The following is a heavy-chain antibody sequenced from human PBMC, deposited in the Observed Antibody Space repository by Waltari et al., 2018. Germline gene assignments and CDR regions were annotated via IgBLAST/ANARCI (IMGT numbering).Heavy chain of an antibody. CDR3: ARHVGFGSGIVDY. D-gene: IGHD3-10*01. J-gene: IGHJ4*02. CDR1: GYSISSGYY. Sequence: QVQLQESGPGLVKPSETLSLTCAVSGYSISSGYYWGWTRQPPGKGQWIGSSYHSGSPYSNPSLKGRVTISVDTSKNQFSLKLGSVTAADTAVYYCARHVGFGSGIVDYWGQGTLVTVSS. V-gene: IGHV4-38-2*01. CDR2: SYHSGSP.